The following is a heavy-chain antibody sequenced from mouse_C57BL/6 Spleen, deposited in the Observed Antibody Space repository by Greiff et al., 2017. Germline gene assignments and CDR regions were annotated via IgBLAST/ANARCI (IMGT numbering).Heavy chain of an antibody. D-gene: IGHD4-1*01. CDR1: GYTFTSYW. J-gene: IGHJ4*01. CDR3: ARKLGGAYYAMDY. V-gene: IGHV1-50*01. CDR2: IDPSDSYT. Sequence: VQLQQSGAELVKPGASVKLSCKASGYTFTSYWMQWVKQRPGQGLEWIGEIDPSDSYTNYNQKLKGKVTLTVDTSSSTAYMQLSSLTSEDSAVYYCARKLGGAYYAMDYWGQGTSVTVSS.